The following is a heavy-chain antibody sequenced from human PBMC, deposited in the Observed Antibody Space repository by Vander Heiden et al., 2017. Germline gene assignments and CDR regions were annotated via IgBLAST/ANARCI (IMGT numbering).Heavy chain of an antibody. D-gene: IGHD3-22*01. CDR3: AKDPGYYYDSSGYYHFDY. CDR2: ISWNSGSI. V-gene: IGHV3-9*01. Sequence: EVQLVESGGGLVQPGRSLRLSCAASGFTFADYAMHWVRQAPGKGLEWVSGISWNSGSIGYADSVKGRFTISRDNAKNSLYLQMNSLRAEDTALYYCAKDPGYYYDSSGYYHFDYWGQGTLVTVSS. CDR1: GFTFADYA. J-gene: IGHJ4*02.